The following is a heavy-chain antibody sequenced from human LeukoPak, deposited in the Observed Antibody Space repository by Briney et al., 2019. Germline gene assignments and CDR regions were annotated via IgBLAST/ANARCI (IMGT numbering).Heavy chain of an antibody. J-gene: IGHJ5*02. CDR3: ARVSAIVGATWGFDP. Sequence: GGSLRLSCAASGFTFDDYTMHWVRQAPGKGLEWVSLISWDGGSTYYADSVKGRFTISRDNSKNSLYLQMNSLRAEDTAVYYCARVSAIVGATWGFDPWGQGTLVTVSS. CDR1: GFTFDDYT. D-gene: IGHD1-26*01. V-gene: IGHV3-43*01. CDR2: ISWDGGST.